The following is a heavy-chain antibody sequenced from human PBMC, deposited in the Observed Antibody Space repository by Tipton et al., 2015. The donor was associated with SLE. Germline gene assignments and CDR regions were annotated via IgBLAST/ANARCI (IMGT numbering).Heavy chain of an antibody. CDR3: VRGTENNWKPRFDL. J-gene: IGHJ4*02. CDR1: GGSINLYY. CDR2: IFYTGVT. V-gene: IGHV4-59*01. D-gene: IGHD1-20*01. Sequence: SLTCTISGGSINLYYWSWIRQPPGKGLEWIGYIFYTGVTNHNPSLESRVAMSIDTSKKQFSLKLNNVTAADTAVYYCVRGTENNWKPRFDLWGQGILVAVSS.